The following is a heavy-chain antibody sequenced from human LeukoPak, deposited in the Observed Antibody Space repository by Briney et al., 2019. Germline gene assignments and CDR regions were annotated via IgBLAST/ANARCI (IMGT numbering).Heavy chain of an antibody. CDR1: GFTFSSYW. D-gene: IGHD6-13*01. CDR2: IKQDRSEK. V-gene: IGHV3-7*03. J-gene: IGHJ6*04. CDR3: ARAPTAAGNYYYGMDV. Sequence: GGSLRLSCAASGFTFSSYWMSWVRQAPGKGLEWVANIKQDRSEKYYVDSVKGRFTISRDNAKNSLYLQMNSLRAEDTAVYYCARAPTAAGNYYYGMDVWGKGTTVTVSS.